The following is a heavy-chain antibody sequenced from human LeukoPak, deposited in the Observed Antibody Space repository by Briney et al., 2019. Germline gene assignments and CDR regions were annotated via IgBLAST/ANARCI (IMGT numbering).Heavy chain of an antibody. Sequence: GGSLRLSCAASGFTFDDYAMHLVRQAPGKGLEWVSGSSWSSGSIGYADSVKGRFTISRDNAKNSLYLQMSSLRAEDTALYYCARKGHNYYGSSDAFDIWGQGAMVTVSS. V-gene: IGHV3-9*01. D-gene: IGHD3-10*01. CDR3: ARKGHNYYGSSDAFDI. CDR1: GFTFDDYA. J-gene: IGHJ3*02. CDR2: SSWSSGSI.